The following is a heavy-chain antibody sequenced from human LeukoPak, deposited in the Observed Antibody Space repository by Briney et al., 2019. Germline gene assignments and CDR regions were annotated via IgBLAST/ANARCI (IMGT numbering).Heavy chain of an antibody. CDR3: ARHVESAYDSRGYSGSYYSYYMDV. D-gene: IGHD3-22*01. CDR2: IYHGDADT. V-gene: IGHV5-51*06. CDR1: GYRFTSYW. Sequence: GDSLKISCKGSGYRFTSYWIGWVRQMPGKGLEWMGIIYHGDADTCYTPSFQGQFIISADKSNSTPYLQLSSLTASDTAMYYCARHVESAYDSRGYSGSYYSYYMDVWGEGTTVTVSS. J-gene: IGHJ6*03.